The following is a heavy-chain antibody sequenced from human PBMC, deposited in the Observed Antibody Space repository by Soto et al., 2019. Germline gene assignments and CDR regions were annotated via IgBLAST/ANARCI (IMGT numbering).Heavy chain of an antibody. CDR2: ISSSGSTI. CDR3: ARVADYVWGSYPKMYGMDV. CDR1: GFTFSSYE. J-gene: IGHJ6*02. Sequence: VGSLRLSCAASGFTFSSYEMNWVRQAPGKGLEGVSYISSSGSTIYCADSVKGRFTISRDNAKNSLYLQMNSLRAEDTAVYYCARVADYVWGSYPKMYGMDVWGQGTTVTVSS. V-gene: IGHV3-48*03. D-gene: IGHD3-16*01.